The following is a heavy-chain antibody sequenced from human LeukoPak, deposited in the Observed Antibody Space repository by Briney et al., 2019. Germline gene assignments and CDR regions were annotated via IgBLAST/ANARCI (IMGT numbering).Heavy chain of an antibody. CDR3: GRGDSRGYLLDY. Sequence: GGSLRLSCAASGFTFSSYNLNWVRQALGKGLEWVSSISSSSSYIYYADSVKGRFTISRDNAKNSLYLQMNSLRDEDTAVYYCGRGDSRGYLLDYWGQGTLVTVSS. D-gene: IGHD3-22*01. CDR1: GFTFSSYN. V-gene: IGHV3-21*01. J-gene: IGHJ4*02. CDR2: ISSSSSYI.